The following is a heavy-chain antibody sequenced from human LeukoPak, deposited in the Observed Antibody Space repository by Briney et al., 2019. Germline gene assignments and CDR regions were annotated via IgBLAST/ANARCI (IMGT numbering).Heavy chain of an antibody. CDR3: ARGRYPGIAAAGHYGMDV. CDR2: INHSGST. D-gene: IGHD6-13*01. Sequence: SETLSLTCAVYGGSFSDYYWSWIRQPPGKGLEWIGEINHSGSTNYNPSLKSRVTISVDTSKSQFSPKLSSVTAADTAVYYCARGRYPGIAAAGHYGMDVWGKGTTVTVSS. CDR1: GGSFSDYY. J-gene: IGHJ6*04. V-gene: IGHV4-34*01.